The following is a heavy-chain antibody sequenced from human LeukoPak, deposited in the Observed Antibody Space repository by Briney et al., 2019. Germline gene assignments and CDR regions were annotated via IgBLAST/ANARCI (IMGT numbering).Heavy chain of an antibody. CDR1: GITFSSYS. J-gene: IGHJ6*04. CDR3: AELGITMIGGV. CDR2: ISSSGSTI. Sequence: GGSLRLSCAASGITFSSYSMNWVRQAPGKGLEWVSYISSSGSTIYYADSVKGRFTISRDNAKNSLYLQMNSLRAEDTAVYYCAELGITMIGGVWGKETTVTISS. V-gene: IGHV3-48*04. D-gene: IGHD3-10*02.